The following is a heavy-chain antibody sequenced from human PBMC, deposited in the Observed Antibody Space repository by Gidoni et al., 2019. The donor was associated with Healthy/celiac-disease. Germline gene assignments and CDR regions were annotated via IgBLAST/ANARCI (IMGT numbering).Heavy chain of an antibody. CDR1: GYTFTCYC. CDR2: ISAYNGNT. J-gene: IGHJ4*02. Sequence: QVQLVQSGAEVKKPGVSVKVSCKASGYTFTCYCISWVRQAPGQVLEWMGWISAYNGNTNYAQKLQGRVTMTTDTSTSTAYMELRSLRSDDTAVYYCARGAAAVIAVAGTFEFDYWGQGTLVTVSS. CDR3: ARGAAAVIAVAGTFEFDY. D-gene: IGHD6-13*01. V-gene: IGHV1-18*01.